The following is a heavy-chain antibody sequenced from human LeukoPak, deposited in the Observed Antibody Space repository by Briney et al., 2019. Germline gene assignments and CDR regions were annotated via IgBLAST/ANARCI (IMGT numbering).Heavy chain of an antibody. CDR1: GYTFTGYF. Sequence: RASVKVSCKASGYTFTGYFMHWVRLAPGQGLEWMGWINPNSGGTNYAQKFQGRVTMTRDTSISTAYMELSRLGSDDTAVYYCARFLPQKWELPGNWFDPWGQGTLVTVSS. J-gene: IGHJ5*02. CDR2: INPNSGGT. D-gene: IGHD1-26*01. V-gene: IGHV1-2*02. CDR3: ARFLPQKWELPGNWFDP.